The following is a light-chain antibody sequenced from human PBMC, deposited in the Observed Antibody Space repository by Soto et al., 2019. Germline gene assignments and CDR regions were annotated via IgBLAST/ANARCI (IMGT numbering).Light chain of an antibody. J-gene: IGLJ3*02. Sequence: QSALTQPASVSGSPGQSITISCTGTSSDVGSYNLVYWYQQHPGKAPKLLVYEGNKRPSGVSNRFSGSKSGNTASLTASGRQDEDEAYYNCCSYAGSGTWVFGGGTKLTVL. V-gene: IGLV2-23*01. CDR3: CSYAGSGTWV. CDR1: SSDVGSYNL. CDR2: EGN.